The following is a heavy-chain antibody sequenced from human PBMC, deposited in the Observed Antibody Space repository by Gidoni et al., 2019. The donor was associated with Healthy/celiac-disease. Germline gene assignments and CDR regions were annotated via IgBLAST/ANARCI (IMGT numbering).Heavy chain of an antibody. V-gene: IGHV3-21*01. CDR3: ARDKADGSGRRSDMDV. Sequence: EVQLVESGGGLVKPGGSLRLSCAASGFTFSSYSMNWVRQAPGKGLEWVSSISSSSSYIYYADSVKGRFTISRDNAKNSLYLQMNSLRAEDTAVYYCARDKADGSGRRSDMDVWGKGTTVTVSS. D-gene: IGHD3-10*01. CDR2: ISSSSSYI. CDR1: GFTFSSYS. J-gene: IGHJ6*04.